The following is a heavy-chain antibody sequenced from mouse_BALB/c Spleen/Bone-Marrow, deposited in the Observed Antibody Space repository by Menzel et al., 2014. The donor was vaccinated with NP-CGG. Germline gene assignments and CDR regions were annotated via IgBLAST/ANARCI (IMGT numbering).Heavy chain of an antibody. CDR1: GFNIKDYY. J-gene: IGHJ2*01. Sequence: EVHLVESGAELVRSGVSVKLSCTASGFNIKDYYMHWVKQRPEQGLEWIGWIDPGNGDTEYAPKFQGKATMTADTSSNTAYLQLSSLTSEDTAVYYCNAEHGNYHYFDYWGQGTTLTVSS. CDR2: IDPGNGDT. V-gene: IGHV14-4*02. CDR3: NAEHGNYHYFDY. D-gene: IGHD6-1*01.